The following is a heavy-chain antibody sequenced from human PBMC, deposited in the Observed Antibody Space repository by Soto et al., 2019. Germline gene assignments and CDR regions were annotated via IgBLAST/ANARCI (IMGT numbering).Heavy chain of an antibody. CDR2: ISAYNGNT. V-gene: IGHV1-18*01. J-gene: IGHJ6*03. Sequence: QDPLVQSGVEAKKPGASVKVSCKASGYSFTNYGITWVRQAPGQGFEWMGWISAYNGNTNYAQKFQGRVTLTTDASTSTAYLELRSLRSDDTAVYYCARDRGVAPPVAGNTHYYYYMDVWGKGTTVTVSS. D-gene: IGHD6-19*01. CDR3: ARDRGVAPPVAGNTHYYYYMDV. CDR1: GYSFTNYG.